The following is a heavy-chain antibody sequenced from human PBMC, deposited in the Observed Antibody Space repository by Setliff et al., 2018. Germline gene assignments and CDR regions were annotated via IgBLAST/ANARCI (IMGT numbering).Heavy chain of an antibody. CDR3: VRDRAAIVVGPPTAAFDI. D-gene: IGHD2-2*01. Sequence: ASVKVSCKAFGYTFAKYGTSWVRQAPGQGLEWMGWISGYNGHTVYAQKLQGRVTLTTDTSTGTAYMEVRSLRSDDTAQYYCVRDRAAIVVGPPTAAFDIWGQGTMVTVSS. V-gene: IGHV1-18*01. J-gene: IGHJ3*02. CDR2: ISGYNGHT. CDR1: GYTFAKYG.